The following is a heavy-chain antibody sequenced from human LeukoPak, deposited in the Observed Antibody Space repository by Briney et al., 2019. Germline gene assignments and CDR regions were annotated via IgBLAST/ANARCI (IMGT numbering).Heavy chain of an antibody. D-gene: IGHD5-12*01. CDR3: AKDGDSGPNFDY. CDR2: ISGSGGST. V-gene: IGHV3-23*01. J-gene: IGHJ4*02. Sequence: GGSLRLSCAASGFTFSSYAMSWVRQAPGKGLEWVSAISGSGGSTYYADSVKGQFTISRDNSKNTLYLQMNSLRAEDTAVYYCAKDGDSGPNFDYWGQGTLVTVSS. CDR1: GFTFSSYA.